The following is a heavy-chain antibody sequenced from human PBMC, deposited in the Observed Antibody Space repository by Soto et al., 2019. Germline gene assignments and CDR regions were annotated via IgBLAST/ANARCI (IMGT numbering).Heavy chain of an antibody. V-gene: IGHV3-64*01. CDR2: ISSNGGST. CDR3: ARDPIAVAGTDYYYYMDV. Sequence: GGSLRLSCAASGFTFSSYAMHWVRQAPGKGLEYVSAISSNGGSTYYANSVKGRFTISRDNSKNTLYLQMGSLRAEDMAVYYCARDPIAVAGTDYYYYMDVWGKGTTVTVSS. CDR1: GFTFSSYA. D-gene: IGHD6-19*01. J-gene: IGHJ6*03.